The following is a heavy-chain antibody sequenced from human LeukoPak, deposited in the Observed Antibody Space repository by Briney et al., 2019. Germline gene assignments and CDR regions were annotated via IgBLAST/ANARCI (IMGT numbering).Heavy chain of an antibody. CDR3: ARQTGSGLFTLP. D-gene: IGHD3/OR15-3a*01. V-gene: IGHV4-59*08. Sequence: SETLSLTCTVSGGSISSYYWSCIRQPPGKGLEWIGYIYYSGSTNYNPSLKSRVTISVDTSKNQISLRLTSVTATDTAMYYCARQTGSGLFTLPGGQGTLVTVSS. CDR1: GGSISSYY. J-gene: IGHJ4*02. CDR2: IYYSGST.